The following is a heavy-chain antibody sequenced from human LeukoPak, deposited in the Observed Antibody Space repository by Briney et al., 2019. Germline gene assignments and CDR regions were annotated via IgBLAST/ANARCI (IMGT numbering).Heavy chain of an antibody. CDR1: GFTFSSYS. CDR2: ISSSSSYI. D-gene: IGHD3-16*01. CDR3: AGALGVTDAFDI. J-gene: IGHJ3*02. Sequence: GRSLRLSCAASGFTFSSYSMNWVHQAPGKGLEWVSSISSSSSYIYYADSVKGRFTISRDNAKNSLYLQMNSLRAEDTAVYYCAGALGVTDAFDIWGQGTMVTVSS. V-gene: IGHV3-21*01.